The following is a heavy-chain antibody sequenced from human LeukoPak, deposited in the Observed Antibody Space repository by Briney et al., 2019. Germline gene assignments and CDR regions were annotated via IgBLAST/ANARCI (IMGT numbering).Heavy chain of an antibody. V-gene: IGHV3-7*04. J-gene: IGHJ4*02. Sequence: GGSLRLSCVASGFSVGNLWVRYVRQAPGKGLEWVANINQYGNQKYYLDSVKGRFTISRDNAKNSLFLQLNSLRADDTAVYHYASELSTHLYWGQGTLVTVSS. CDR1: GFSVGNLW. CDR2: INQYGNQK. CDR3: ASELSTHLY.